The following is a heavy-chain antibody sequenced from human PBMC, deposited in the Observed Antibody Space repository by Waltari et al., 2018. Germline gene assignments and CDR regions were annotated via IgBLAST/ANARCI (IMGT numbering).Heavy chain of an antibody. CDR1: GGIFSSYA. V-gene: IGHV1-69*05. Sequence: QVQLVQSGAEVKKPGSSVKVSCKASGGIFSSYAISWVRHAPGKGLEWMGVIIPIFGTANYAQKFQGRVTITTDESTSTAYMELSSLRSEDTAVYYCAREALRVGATTRYYMDVWGKGTTVTVSS. CDR3: AREALRVGATTRYYMDV. CDR2: IIPIFGTA. J-gene: IGHJ6*03. D-gene: IGHD1-26*01.